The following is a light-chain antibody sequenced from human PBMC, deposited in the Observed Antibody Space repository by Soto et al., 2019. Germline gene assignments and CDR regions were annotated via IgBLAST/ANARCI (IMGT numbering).Light chain of an antibody. V-gene: IGKV1-39*01. CDR3: QQTYRTPYT. J-gene: IGKJ2*01. CDR1: QSISVY. Sequence: DIQVTQSPSSLPVSIGDRITITCRSSQSISVYLNWYQKKPGTPPKLLIYAASNLQGGVPFRFSGRGSGTDFTLTISSLQPEDFATYYCQQTYRTPYTFGQGTKLEI. CDR2: AAS.